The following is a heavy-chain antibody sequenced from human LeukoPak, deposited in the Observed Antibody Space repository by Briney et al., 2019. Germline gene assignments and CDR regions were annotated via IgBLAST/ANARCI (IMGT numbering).Heavy chain of an antibody. D-gene: IGHD3-22*01. CDR3: ARGWDSAYYYSFDY. V-gene: IGHV1-2*02. Sequence: ASVKVSCKASGYTFTGYYMHWVRQAPGQGLEWMGWINPNSGGTNYAQKFQGRVTMTSDTSISTAYMQLSILRSDDTAVYYCARGWDSAYYYSFDYWGQGTLVTVSS. CDR1: GYTFTGYY. J-gene: IGHJ4*02. CDR2: INPNSGGT.